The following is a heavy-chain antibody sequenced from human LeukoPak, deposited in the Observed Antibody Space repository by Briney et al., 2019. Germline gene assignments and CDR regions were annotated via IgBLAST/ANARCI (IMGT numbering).Heavy chain of an antibody. CDR2: IYYSGST. CDR3: ASNPRSGSYFDY. Sequence: SETLSLTCAVYGGSFSGYYWGWIRQPPGKGLEWIGSIYYSGSTNYNPSLKSRVTISVDTSKNQFSLKLSSVTAADTAVYYCASNPRSGSYFDYWGQGTLVTVSS. D-gene: IGHD1-26*01. V-gene: IGHV4-59*01. CDR1: GGSFSGYY. J-gene: IGHJ4*02.